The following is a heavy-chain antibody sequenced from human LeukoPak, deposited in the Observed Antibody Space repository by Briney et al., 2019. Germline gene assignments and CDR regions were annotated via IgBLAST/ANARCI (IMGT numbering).Heavy chain of an antibody. CDR2: IYYSGST. J-gene: IGHJ4*02. D-gene: IGHD3-22*01. Sequence: PSETLSLTCTVSGGSISSSSYYWGWIRQSPGKGLEWIASIYYSGSTYYNPSLKSRVTISVDTSKNQFSLKLSSVTAADTAVYYCARHHYYYDSSGFFRYWGQGTLVTVSS. CDR3: ARHHYYYDSSGFFRY. V-gene: IGHV4-39*01. CDR1: GGSISSSSYY.